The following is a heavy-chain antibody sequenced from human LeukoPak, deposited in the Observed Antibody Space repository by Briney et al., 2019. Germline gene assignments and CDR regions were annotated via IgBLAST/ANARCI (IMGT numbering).Heavy chain of an antibody. V-gene: IGHV3-7*05. J-gene: IGHJ4*02. CDR3: ASSKDHYCHY. CDR1: GFTLSSYW. Sequence: GGSLRLSCVASGFTLSSYWMSWVRQAPGKGLQWVASIHEDAGEKQYVESVRGRFTISRDNAKNSLYLQMNSLRVEDTAVYYCASSKDHYCHYWGQGTLVTVSS. CDR2: IHEDAGEK.